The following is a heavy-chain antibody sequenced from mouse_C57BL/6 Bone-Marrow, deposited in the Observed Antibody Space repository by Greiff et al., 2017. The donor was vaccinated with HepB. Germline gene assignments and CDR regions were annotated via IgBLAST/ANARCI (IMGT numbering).Heavy chain of an antibody. D-gene: IGHD2-1*01. CDR2: IYPGDGDT. Sequence: VQLQHSGAELVKPGASVKISCKASGYAFSSYWMNWVKQRPGKGLEWIGQIYPGDGDTNYNGKFKGKATLTADKSSSTAYMQLSSLTSEDSAVYFCARYGNYVFYFDYWGQGTTLTVSS. V-gene: IGHV1-80*01. J-gene: IGHJ2*01. CDR1: GYAFSSYW. CDR3: ARYGNYVFYFDY.